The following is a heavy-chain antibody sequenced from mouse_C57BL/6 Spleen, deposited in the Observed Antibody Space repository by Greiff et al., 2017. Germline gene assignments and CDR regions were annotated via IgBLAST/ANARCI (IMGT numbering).Heavy chain of an antibody. CDR2: INPGSGGT. Sequence: QVQLQQSGAELVRPGTSVKVSCKASGYAFTNYLIEWVKQRPGQGLEWIGVINPGSGGTNDNEKFKGKATLTADKSSSTAYMQLSSLTSEDSAVYFCARKDYGSSPFAYWGQGTLVTVSA. CDR3: ARKDYGSSPFAY. D-gene: IGHD1-1*01. CDR1: GYAFTNYL. J-gene: IGHJ3*01. V-gene: IGHV1-54*01.